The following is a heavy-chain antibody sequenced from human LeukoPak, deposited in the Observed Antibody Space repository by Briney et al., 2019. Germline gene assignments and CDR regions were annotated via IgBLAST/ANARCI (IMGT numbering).Heavy chain of an antibody. D-gene: IGHD3-22*01. V-gene: IGHV3-23*01. CDR3: AKTPVVSGYYYDPDPFDY. J-gene: IGHJ4*02. Sequence: PGGSLRLSCAASGFTFSSYAMSWVRQAPGKGLERVSAISGSGGSTYYADSVKGRFTISRDNSKNTLYLQMNSLRAEDTAVYYCAKTPVVSGYYYDPDPFDYWGQGTLVTVSS. CDR1: GFTFSSYA. CDR2: ISGSGGST.